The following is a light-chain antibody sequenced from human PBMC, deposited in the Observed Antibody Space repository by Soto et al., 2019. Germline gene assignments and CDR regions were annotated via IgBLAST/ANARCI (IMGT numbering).Light chain of an antibody. Sequence: QSALTQPASVSGSPGQSITISCTGTSSDVGGYNYVSWYQQHPGKAPKLMIYEVSNRPSGVPNRFSGSKSGNTASLTISGLQAEDEADYYWSSFTNTNTGVFGGGTKLTVL. CDR1: SSDVGGYNY. CDR2: EVS. CDR3: SSFTNTNTGV. V-gene: IGLV2-14*01. J-gene: IGLJ3*02.